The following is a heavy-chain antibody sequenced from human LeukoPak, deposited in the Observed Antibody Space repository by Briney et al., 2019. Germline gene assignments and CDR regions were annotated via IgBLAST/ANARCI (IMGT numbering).Heavy chain of an antibody. CDR2: ISSGSSYI. V-gene: IGHV3-21*01. D-gene: IGHD6-19*01. J-gene: IGHJ4*02. Sequence: PGGSLRLSCAASGFTFSTYTMNWVRQAPGKGLEWVSSISSGSSYIYYADSVKGRFTISRDNAKNSLYLQMNSLRAQDTAVYYCARAAYSSGWYGYYWGQGTLVTVSS. CDR1: GFTFSTYT. CDR3: ARAAYSSGWYGYY.